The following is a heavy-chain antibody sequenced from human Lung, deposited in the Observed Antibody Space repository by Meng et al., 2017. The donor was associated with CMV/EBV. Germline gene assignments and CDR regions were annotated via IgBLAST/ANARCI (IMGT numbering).Heavy chain of an antibody. CDR1: GFTLSRYA. V-gene: IGHV3-23*01. CDR3: AKDRPMYYDFWSGLDY. J-gene: IGHJ4*02. Sequence: AAPGFTLSRYAMSWLRQAPGKGLEWVSAISGSGGSTYYADSVKGRFTISRDNSKNTLYLQMNSLRAEDTAVYYCAKDRPMYYDFWSGLDYWGQGTLVTVSS. D-gene: IGHD3-3*01. CDR2: ISGSGGST.